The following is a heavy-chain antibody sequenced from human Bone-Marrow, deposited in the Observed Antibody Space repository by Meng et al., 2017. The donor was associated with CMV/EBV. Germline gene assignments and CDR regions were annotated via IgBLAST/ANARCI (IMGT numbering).Heavy chain of an antibody. CDR2: IYYSGST. J-gene: IGHJ4*02. CDR1: GGSISSYY. Sequence: GSLRLSCTVSGGSISSYYWSWIRQPPGKGLEWIGYIYYSGSTNYNPSLKSRVTISVDTSKNQFSLTLSSVTAADTAVYYCARGGKSAARDYWGQGNLVTVSS. D-gene: IGHD6-6*01. V-gene: IGHV4-59*12. CDR3: ARGGKSAARDY.